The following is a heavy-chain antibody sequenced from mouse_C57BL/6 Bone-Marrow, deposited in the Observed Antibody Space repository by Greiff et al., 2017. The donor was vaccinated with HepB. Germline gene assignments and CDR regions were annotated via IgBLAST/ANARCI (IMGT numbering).Heavy chain of an antibody. CDR2: ISTYYGAA. J-gene: IGHJ2*01. D-gene: IGHD1-1*01. V-gene: IGHV1-67*01. CDR3: ARSGMSGSSFLDY. Sequence: QVQLKQSGPELVRPGVSVKISCKGSGFTFTDYAMHWVKQRHAKSLEWIGVISTYYGAASYNQKFTDKATMTVDKSSRTAYMELARLTSEDSAVYNCARSGMSGSSFLDYWGQGTTLTVSS. CDR1: GFTFTDYA.